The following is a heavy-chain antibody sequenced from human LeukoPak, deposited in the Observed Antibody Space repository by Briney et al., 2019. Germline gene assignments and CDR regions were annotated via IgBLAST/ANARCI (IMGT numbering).Heavy chain of an antibody. CDR3: AKVPYDRTGYYYFDY. V-gene: IGHV3-23*01. J-gene: IGHJ4*02. CDR1: GFTFSSYA. D-gene: IGHD3-22*01. Sequence: GGSLRLSCAASGFTFSSYAMSRVRHAPGKGLEWVSDIRGSGISTYYADSVKGRFTISRDNSKNKLYLEMNSLRAEDTAVYYCAKVPYDRTGYYYFDYWGQGTLVTVSS. CDR2: IRGSGIST.